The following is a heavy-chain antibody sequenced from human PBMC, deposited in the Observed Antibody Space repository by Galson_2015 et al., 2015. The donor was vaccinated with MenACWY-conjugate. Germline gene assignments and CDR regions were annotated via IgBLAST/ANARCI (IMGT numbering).Heavy chain of an antibody. D-gene: IGHD3-22*01. CDR3: ARVVDSSGYYPFQH. V-gene: IGHV3-48*04. CDR2: ISSSSSTI. CDR1: GFTFSSYS. Sequence: SLRLSCAASGFTFSSYSMNWVRQAPGKGLEWVSYISSSSSTIYYADSVKGRFTISRGNAKNSLYLQMNSLRAEDTAVYYCARVVDSSGYYPFQHWGQGTLVTVSS. J-gene: IGHJ1*01.